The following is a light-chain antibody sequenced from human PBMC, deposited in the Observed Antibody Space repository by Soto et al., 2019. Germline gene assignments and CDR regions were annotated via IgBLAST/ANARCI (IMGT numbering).Light chain of an antibody. J-gene: IGKJ1*01. Sequence: EIVMTQSPASLSVSVGERVTLSCRASQSVSSNLAWYQQKPGQAPRLLIYGTSTRATGIPARFSGSGSGTEFTLTISSLQSEDFAVYYCQQNNNWPRTFGQGTRVEI. V-gene: IGKV3-15*01. CDR3: QQNNNWPRT. CDR2: GTS. CDR1: QSVSSN.